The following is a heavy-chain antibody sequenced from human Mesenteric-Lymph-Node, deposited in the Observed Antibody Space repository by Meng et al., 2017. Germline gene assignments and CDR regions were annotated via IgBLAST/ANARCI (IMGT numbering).Heavy chain of an antibody. CDR3: AREPEYYDLLTGFLPAFEI. J-gene: IGHJ3*02. CDR2: ISAYNGNT. D-gene: IGHD3-9*01. CDR1: GYTFTSYG. V-gene: IGHV1-18*01. Sequence: ASVKVSCKASGYTFTSYGISWVRQAPGQGLEWMGWISAYNGNTNYAQKLQGRVTMTTDTSTSTAYMELRSLRSDDTAVYYCAREPEYYDLLTGFLPAFEIWGQGTMVTVSS.